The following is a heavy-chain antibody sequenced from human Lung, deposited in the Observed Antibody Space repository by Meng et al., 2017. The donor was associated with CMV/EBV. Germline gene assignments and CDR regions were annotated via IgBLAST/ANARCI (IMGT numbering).Heavy chain of an antibody. CDR2: IKYDGNNV. D-gene: IGHD1-26*01. V-gene: IGHV3-30*02. J-gene: IGHJ4*02. CDR3: ANNPFPRSTWRYYFYF. Sequence: SCAASGFTFSDYVMHWVRQAPGKGLEWVAFIKYDGNNVNYADSVKGRFTISRDNSKNTLFLQMDSLRAEDTALYYCANNPFPRSTWRYYFYFWGQGXLVTVSS. CDR1: GFTFSDYV.